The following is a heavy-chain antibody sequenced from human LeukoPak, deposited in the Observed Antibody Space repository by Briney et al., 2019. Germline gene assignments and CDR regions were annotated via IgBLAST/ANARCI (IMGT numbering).Heavy chain of an antibody. CDR1: GFSVRTRY. CDR2: LYTSDRT. V-gene: IGHV3-53*01. D-gene: IGHD4-11*01. Sequence: GGSLRLSCEVSGFSVRTRYMTWVRQAPGKGLEWISVLYTSDRTYYSDSVKGRFTASRDNSKNTVSLQMNSLRAGDTAVYYCARAFDSNYYEFDYWGQGTLVTVSS. CDR3: ARAFDSNYYEFDY. J-gene: IGHJ4*02.